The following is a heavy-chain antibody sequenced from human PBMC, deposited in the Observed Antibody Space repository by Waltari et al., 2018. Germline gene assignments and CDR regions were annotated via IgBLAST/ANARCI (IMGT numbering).Heavy chain of an antibody. D-gene: IGHD1-1*01. CDR3: ATANILGIGTFDY. V-gene: IGHV1-2*06. CDR1: GYTFTKYY. Sequence: QVKLVQSGAEVKKPGASGRVSCKGSGYTFTKYYSHWVRQAPGQGLEWMGRINPKSGDANYTQPFQGRVIMTRDTSINTAYLEVTGLTSDYTAIFYCATANILGIGTFDYWGQGTLVSVSS. CDR2: INPKSGDA. J-gene: IGHJ4*02.